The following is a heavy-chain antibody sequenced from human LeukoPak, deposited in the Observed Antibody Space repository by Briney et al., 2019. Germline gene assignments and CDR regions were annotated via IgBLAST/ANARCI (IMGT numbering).Heavy chain of an antibody. J-gene: IGHJ4*02. CDR1: GGSFSGYY. D-gene: IGHD5-12*01. Sequence: SETLSLTCAVYGGSFSGYYWSWIRQPPVKGLEWIGEINHSGSTNYNPSLKSRVTISVDTSKNQFSLKLSSVTAADTAVYYCARVEKKWPYREVDYWGQGTLVTVSS. V-gene: IGHV4-34*01. CDR3: ARVEKKWPYREVDY. CDR2: INHSGST.